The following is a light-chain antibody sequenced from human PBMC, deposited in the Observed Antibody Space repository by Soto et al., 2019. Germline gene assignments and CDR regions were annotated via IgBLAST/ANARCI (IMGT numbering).Light chain of an antibody. J-gene: IGKJ5*01. Sequence: EVVLTQSPATLSLSPGERATLSCRASQSVSSYLAWYQQKPGQAPSLLVYGASTRATGIPARFSGIGSGTDFTLTISSLEPEDFAVYYCQQRSNWPPITFGQGTRLEIK. V-gene: IGKV3-11*01. CDR3: QQRSNWPPIT. CDR2: GAS. CDR1: QSVSSY.